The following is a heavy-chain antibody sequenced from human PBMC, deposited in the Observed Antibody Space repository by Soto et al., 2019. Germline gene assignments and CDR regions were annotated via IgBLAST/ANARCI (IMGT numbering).Heavy chain of an antibody. Sequence: PSETLSLTCTVSGGSISSYYWSWIRQPPGKGLEWIGYIYYSGSTNYNPSLKSRVTISVDTSKNQFSLKLSSVTAADTAVYYCARHMRVVPAAIDWFDPWGQGTLVTVSS. CDR3: ARHMRVVPAAIDWFDP. CDR1: GGSISSYY. CDR2: IYYSGST. J-gene: IGHJ5*02. D-gene: IGHD2-2*01. V-gene: IGHV4-59*08.